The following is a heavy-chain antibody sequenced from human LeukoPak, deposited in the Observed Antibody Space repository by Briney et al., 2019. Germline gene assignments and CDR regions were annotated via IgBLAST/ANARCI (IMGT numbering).Heavy chain of an antibody. CDR1: GGTFSSYA. CDR2: INPNSGGT. Sequence: ASVKVSCKASGGTFSSYAISWVRQAPGQGLEWMGWINPNSGGTNYAQKFQGRVTMTRDTSISTAYMELSRLRSDDTAVYYCARDNGVVVAATQFDPWGQGTLVTVSS. V-gene: IGHV1-2*02. J-gene: IGHJ5*02. CDR3: ARDNGVVVAATQFDP. D-gene: IGHD2-15*01.